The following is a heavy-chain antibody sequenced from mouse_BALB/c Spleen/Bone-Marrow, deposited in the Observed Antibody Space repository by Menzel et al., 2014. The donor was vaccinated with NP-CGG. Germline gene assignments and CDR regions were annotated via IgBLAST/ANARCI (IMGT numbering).Heavy chain of an antibody. CDR1: GFNIKDTY. CDR3: ARDNNGSSDIDN. D-gene: IGHD1-1*01. Sequence: VQLQQSGAELVKPGASVKLSCTASGFNIKDTYMHWVKQRPEQGLEWIGRIDPANGNTKYDPKFQGKATITADTSSNTASTKSSSIKHKNTLVYYSARDNNGSSDIDNRGQSTTLTVSS. CDR2: IDPANGNT. V-gene: IGHV14-3*02. J-gene: IGHJ2*01.